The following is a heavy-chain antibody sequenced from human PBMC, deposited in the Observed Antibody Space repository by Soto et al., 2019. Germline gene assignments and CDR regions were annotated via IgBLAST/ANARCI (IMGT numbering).Heavy chain of an antibody. J-gene: IGHJ6*02. D-gene: IGHD5-18*01. CDR3: ARRGYSYGLDV. CDR2: IYPGDSDT. Sequence: GESLKISCNGSGYNFATYWIAWVRQLPGKGPEWMGIIYPGDSDTSYSPSFQGQVTISVDKSISTAYLQWNSLKASDTAMYYCARRGYSYGLDVWGQGTKVTVSS. CDR1: GYNFATYW. V-gene: IGHV5-51*01.